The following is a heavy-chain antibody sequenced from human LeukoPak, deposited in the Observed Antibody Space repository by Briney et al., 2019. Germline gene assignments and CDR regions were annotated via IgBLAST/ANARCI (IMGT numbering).Heavy chain of an antibody. D-gene: IGHD4-17*01. V-gene: IGHV3-23*01. J-gene: IGHJ4*02. CDR3: AKDQKWTDYGEFHF. CDR1: GFTFSSFA. CDR2: ISGSGADT. Sequence: GGSLRLSCAASGFTFSSFAMSWVRQAPEKGLEWVSAISGSGADTYYTDSVRGRFTISRDNSKNTLILQMNSLRAEDTAIYYCAKDQKWTDYGEFHFWGPGTLVTVSS.